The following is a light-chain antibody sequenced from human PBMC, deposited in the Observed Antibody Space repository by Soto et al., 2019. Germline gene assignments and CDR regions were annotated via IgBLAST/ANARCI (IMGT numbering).Light chain of an antibody. J-gene: IGKJ3*01. Sequence: DIQMTQSPSSLSASVGDRVTITCRASQSISTFLNWYQQKPGKAPKVLVYGASSLPSGVPSRFSASGSETHFTLTISSLQPEDFATYYCQQSYRTPLSFGPGTKVDL. CDR3: QQSYRTPLS. CDR1: QSISTF. CDR2: GAS. V-gene: IGKV1-39*01.